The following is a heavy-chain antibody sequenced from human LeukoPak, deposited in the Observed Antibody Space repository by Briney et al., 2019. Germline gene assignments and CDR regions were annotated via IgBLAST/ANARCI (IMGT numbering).Heavy chain of an antibody. D-gene: IGHD3-10*01. V-gene: IGHV3-30*02. CDR2: IRYDGSNK. Sequence: GGSLRLSCAASGFTSSSYGMHWVRQAPGKGLEWVAFIRYDGSNKYYADSVKGRFTISRDNSKNTLYLQMNSLRAEDTAVYYCAKEGGLGYYFDYWGQGTLVTVSS. CDR1: GFTSSSYG. CDR3: AKEGGLGYYFDY. J-gene: IGHJ4*02.